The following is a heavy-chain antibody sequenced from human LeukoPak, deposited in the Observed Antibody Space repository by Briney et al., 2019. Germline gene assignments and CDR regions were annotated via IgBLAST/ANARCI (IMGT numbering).Heavy chain of an antibody. V-gene: IGHV4-4*09. D-gene: IGHD6-6*01. CDR1: GGSISTYY. CDR3: ARHDASIAARPFDN. Sequence: SETLSLTCTVSGGSISTYYWSWIRRPPGKGLEWIAYIHASGPTNYNPSLKSRITISVDTSKNQFSLKLSSVTAADTAVYYCARHDASIAARPFDNWGQGTLVTVSS. J-gene: IGHJ4*02. CDR2: IHASGPT.